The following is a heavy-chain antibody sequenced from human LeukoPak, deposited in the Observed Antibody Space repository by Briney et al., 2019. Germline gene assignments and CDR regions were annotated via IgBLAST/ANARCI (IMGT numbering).Heavy chain of an antibody. CDR1: GFTVCSNY. CDR2: IYSGQST. V-gene: IGHV3-66*01. CDR3: ARGTWLNKLFDY. D-gene: IGHD1/OR15-1a*01. J-gene: IGHJ4*02. Sequence: GGSLRLSCAASGFTVCSNYMSWVRQAPGKGLEGVSVIYSGQSTYYADSVKGRFTISRDNSRNTFYLQMNSLRAEDTGVYYCARGTWLNKLFDYWGQGTLVTVSS.